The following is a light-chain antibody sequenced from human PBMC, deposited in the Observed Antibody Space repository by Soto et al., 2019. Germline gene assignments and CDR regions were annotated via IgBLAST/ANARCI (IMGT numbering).Light chain of an antibody. V-gene: IGLV2-8*01. CDR1: SSDVGAYDY. CDR3: SSYAGTNNWGV. J-gene: IGLJ1*01. CDR2: EVN. Sequence: QSALTQPPSASGSPGQSVTISCTGTSSDVGAYDYVSWYQQHPGKAPKPLLYEVNKRPSGVPDRFSGSKSGNTASLTVSGLQAEDGADYYCSSYAGTNNWGVFGTGTKLTVL.